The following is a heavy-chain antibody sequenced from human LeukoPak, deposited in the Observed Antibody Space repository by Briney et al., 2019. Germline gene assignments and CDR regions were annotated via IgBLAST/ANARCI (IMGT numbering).Heavy chain of an antibody. Sequence: TGGSLRPSCAASGFTVSSNYMSWVRQAPGKGLEWVSVIYSGGSTYYADSVKGRFTISRDNSKNTLYLQMNSLRAEDTAVYYCARFVVVPAARYDAFDIWGQGTMVTVSS. CDR3: ARFVVVPAARYDAFDI. CDR2: IYSGGST. V-gene: IGHV3-66*01. D-gene: IGHD2-2*01. J-gene: IGHJ3*02. CDR1: GFTVSSNY.